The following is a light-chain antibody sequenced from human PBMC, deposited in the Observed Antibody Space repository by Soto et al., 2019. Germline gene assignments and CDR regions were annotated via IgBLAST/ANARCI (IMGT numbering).Light chain of an antibody. CDR1: SSDVGAYNY. CDR2: EVN. J-gene: IGLJ2*01. CDR3: SSFTTSSTLVV. Sequence: QSALTQPPSASGSLGQSVTISCTGTSSDVGAYNYVSWYQHHPGKAPKLMIYEVNNRPTGVSSRFSGSKSGNTASLTISALQTEDEADYYCSSFTTSSTLVVFGGGTKLTVL. V-gene: IGLV2-14*01.